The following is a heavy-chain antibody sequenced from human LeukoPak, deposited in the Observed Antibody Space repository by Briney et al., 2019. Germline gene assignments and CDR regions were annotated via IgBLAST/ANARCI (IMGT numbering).Heavy chain of an antibody. D-gene: IGHD1-1*01. Sequence: ASVKVSCRASGYTFTGYYMHWVRQAPGQGLEWMGWINPNSGGTNYAQKFQGRVTMTRDTSISTAYMELSRLRSDDTAVYYCARAVRDWNLGNYWGQGTLVTVSS. CDR1: GYTFTGYY. CDR2: INPNSGGT. V-gene: IGHV1-2*02. J-gene: IGHJ4*02. CDR3: ARAVRDWNLGNY.